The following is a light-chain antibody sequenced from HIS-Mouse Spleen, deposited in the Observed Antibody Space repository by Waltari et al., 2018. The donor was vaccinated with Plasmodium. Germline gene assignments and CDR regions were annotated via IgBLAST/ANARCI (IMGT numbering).Light chain of an antibody. CDR1: QRVRSY. Sequence: EIVLTQSPATLSLSPGERATLSCRASQRVRSYLAWYQQKPGQAPRLLIYDASNRATGIPARFSGSVSGTDFTLTISSLGPEDFAVDYCQQRSNWPPLTFGGGTKVEIK. CDR3: QQRSNWPPLT. J-gene: IGKJ4*01. V-gene: IGKV3-11*01. CDR2: DAS.